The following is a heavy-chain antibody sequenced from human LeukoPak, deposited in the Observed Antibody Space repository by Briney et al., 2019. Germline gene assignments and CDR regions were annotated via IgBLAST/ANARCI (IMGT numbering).Heavy chain of an antibody. Sequence: PSETLSLTCTVSGGSISSYYWSWIRQPPGKGLEWIGYIYYSGSTNYNPSLKRRVNISVDTSKNQFSLKLSSVTAADTAVYYCARSHSVWTSFDYWGQGTLVTVSS. V-gene: IGHV4-59*01. CDR2: IYYSGST. J-gene: IGHJ4*02. CDR3: ARSHSVWTSFDY. D-gene: IGHD3/OR15-3a*01. CDR1: GGSISSYY.